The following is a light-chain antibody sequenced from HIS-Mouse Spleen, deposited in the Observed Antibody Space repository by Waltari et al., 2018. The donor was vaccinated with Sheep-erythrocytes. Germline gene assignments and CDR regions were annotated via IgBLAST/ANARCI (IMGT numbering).Light chain of an antibody. Sequence: SSELTQDPAVSVALGHTVRITCQGDSLRSYYASWYQQKPGQAPVLVFYGKNNRPSGIPDRFSGSSSGNTAAWTITGAQAEDEADYYCNSRDSSGNLVFGGGTKLTVL. CDR2: GKN. CDR1: SLRSYY. J-gene: IGLJ2*01. V-gene: IGLV3-19*01. CDR3: NSRDSSGNLV.